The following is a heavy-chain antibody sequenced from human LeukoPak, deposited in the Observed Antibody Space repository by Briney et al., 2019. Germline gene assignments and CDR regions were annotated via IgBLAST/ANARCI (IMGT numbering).Heavy chain of an antibody. CDR2: IIPIFGTA. CDR3: AREWALAFDI. J-gene: IGHJ3*02. D-gene: IGHD1-26*01. Sequence: ASVKVSCKASGGTFSSYAISWVRQAPGQGLEWMGGIIPIFGTANYAQKFQGRVTITADESTSTAYMELSSLRSEDTAVYYCAREWALAFDIWGQGTMVTVSS. V-gene: IGHV1-69*13. CDR1: GGTFSSYA.